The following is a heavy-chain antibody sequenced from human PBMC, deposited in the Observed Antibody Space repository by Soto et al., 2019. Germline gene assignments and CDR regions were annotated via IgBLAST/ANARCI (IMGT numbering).Heavy chain of an antibody. Sequence: PGGSLRLSCAASGFTFSSYAMSWVRQAPGKGLEWVSAISGSGGSTYYAGSVKGRFTISRDNSKNTLYLQMNSLRAEDTAVYYCTKEDGSSWYTDAFDIWGQGTMVTVSS. V-gene: IGHV3-23*01. J-gene: IGHJ3*02. CDR1: GFTFSSYA. D-gene: IGHD6-13*01. CDR3: TKEDGSSWYTDAFDI. CDR2: ISGSGGST.